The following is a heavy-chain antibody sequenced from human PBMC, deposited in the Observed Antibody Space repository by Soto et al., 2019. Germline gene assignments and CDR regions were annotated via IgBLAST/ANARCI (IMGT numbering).Heavy chain of an antibody. V-gene: IGHV1-69*13. CDR3: ARDKDQFFTEDYYGMDV. CDR1: GGTFSSYA. J-gene: IGHJ6*02. D-gene: IGHD3-3*01. Sequence: SVKVSCKASGGTFSSYAISWVRQAPGQGLEWMGGIIPIFGTANYAQKFQGRVTITADESTSTAYMELSSLRSEDTAVYYCARDKDQFFTEDYYGMDVPGQRTTVTVSS. CDR2: IIPIFGTA.